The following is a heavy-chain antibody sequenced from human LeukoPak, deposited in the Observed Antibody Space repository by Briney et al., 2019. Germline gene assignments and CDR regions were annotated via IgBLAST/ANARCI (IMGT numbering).Heavy chain of an antibody. CDR3: AREVDYDSSGYEGYYGVDV. CDR1: GYTFTSYY. CDR2: INPSGGST. D-gene: IGHD3-22*01. Sequence: ASVKVSCKASGYTFTSYYMHWVRQAPGQGLEWMGIINPSGGSTSYAQKFQGRVTMTRDTSTSTVYMELSSLRSEDTAVYYCAREVDYDSSGYEGYYGVDVWGQGTTVTVSS. J-gene: IGHJ6*02. V-gene: IGHV1-46*01.